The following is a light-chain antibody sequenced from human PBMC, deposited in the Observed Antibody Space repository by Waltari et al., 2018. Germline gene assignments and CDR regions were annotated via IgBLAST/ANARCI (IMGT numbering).Light chain of an antibody. J-gene: IGLJ3*02. V-gene: IGLV2-11*01. CDR3: CSYAGSYTWV. CDR1: SSDVGGYNY. Sequence: QSALTQPRSVSGSPGQSVTISCTGTSSDVGGYNYVSWYQQHPGKAPKLMIYDVSKRPSGVPDRFYGSKSGNTASLTISGPQAEDEADYYCCSYAGSYTWVFGGGTKLTVL. CDR2: DVS.